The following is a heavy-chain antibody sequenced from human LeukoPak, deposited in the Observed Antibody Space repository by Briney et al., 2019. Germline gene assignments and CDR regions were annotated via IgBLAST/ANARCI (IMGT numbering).Heavy chain of an antibody. CDR2: IIPIFGTA. CDR3: ASGGGSWYYFDY. V-gene: IGHV1-69*01. CDR1: GGTFSSYA. J-gene: IGHJ4*02. Sequence: GSSLKISCKASGGTFSSYAISWVRQAPGQGLEWMGGIIPIFGTANYAQKFQGRVTITADESTSTAYMELSSLRSEDTAVYYCASGGGSWYYFDYWGQGTLVTVSS. D-gene: IGHD6-13*01.